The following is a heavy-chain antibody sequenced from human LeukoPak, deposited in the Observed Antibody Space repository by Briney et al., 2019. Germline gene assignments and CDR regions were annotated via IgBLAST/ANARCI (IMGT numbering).Heavy chain of an antibody. CDR2: INTYNGKT. V-gene: IGHV1-18*01. D-gene: IGHD6-13*01. CDR3: ARDTPQHLKRFDY. Sequence: ASVKVSCKASGYTLNKFGMSWVRQAPGQGLEWLGWINTYNGKTKPGEKFQGRVTMTTDTSTSTVYMELTSLRTDDTAVYFRARDTPQHLKRFDYWGQGTLVTVSS. CDR1: GYTLNKFG. J-gene: IGHJ4*02.